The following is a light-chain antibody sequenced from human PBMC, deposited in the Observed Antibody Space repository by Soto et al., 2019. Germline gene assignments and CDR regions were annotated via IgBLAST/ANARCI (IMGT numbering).Light chain of an antibody. J-gene: IGKJ4*01. V-gene: IGKV3-15*01. CDR1: QSVSSN. CDR3: KQYNNGSALT. CDR2: GAS. Sequence: EIVMTQSPATLSVSPGERATLSCRASQSVSSNLAWYQQKPGQAPRLLIYGASTRATGIPARFSGSGSGTEFTLTISRLQAEDFVVYYCKQYNNGSALTFGGGTQVEIK.